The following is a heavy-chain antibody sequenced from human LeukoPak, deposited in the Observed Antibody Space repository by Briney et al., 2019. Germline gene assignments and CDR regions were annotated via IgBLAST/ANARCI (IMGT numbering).Heavy chain of an antibody. Sequence: PGGSLRLSCAASGFTFSTYSMNLVRQAPGKGLEWVSSISSSSSYIYYADSVKGRFTISRDNAKNSLYLQMNSLRAEDTAVYYCARDPGGYYYYYYMDVWGKGTTVTVSS. V-gene: IGHV3-21*01. CDR2: ISSSSSYI. D-gene: IGHD3-10*01. CDR1: GFTFSTYS. CDR3: ARDPGGYYYYYYMDV. J-gene: IGHJ6*03.